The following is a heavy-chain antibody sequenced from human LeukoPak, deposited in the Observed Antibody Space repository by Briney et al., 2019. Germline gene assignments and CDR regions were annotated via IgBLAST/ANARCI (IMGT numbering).Heavy chain of an antibody. Sequence: GGSLRLSCVASGFTFSNYVMNWVRQAPGKGLECVSSISGSGTSTYYADSVKGRLTISRDNSKNALYLQMKSLRAEDTAVYYCAKPLGYCTTTSCHIYDYWGQGTLVTVSS. CDR2: ISGSGTST. CDR3: AKPLGYCTTTSCHIYDY. D-gene: IGHD2-2*02. J-gene: IGHJ4*02. CDR1: GFTFSNYV. V-gene: IGHV3-23*01.